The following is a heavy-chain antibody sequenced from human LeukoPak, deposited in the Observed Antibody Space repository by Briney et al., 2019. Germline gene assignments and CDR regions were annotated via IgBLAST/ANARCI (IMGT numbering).Heavy chain of an antibody. CDR2: IYYGGST. V-gene: IGHV4-59*08. Sequence: SETLSLTCTVSGGSISSYYWSWIRQPPGKGLEWIGYIYYGGSTNYNPSLKSRVTISVDTSKNQFSLKLSSVTAADTAVYYCARHDTAMVSVDYWGQGTLVTVSS. CDR1: GGSISSYY. CDR3: ARHDTAMVSVDY. J-gene: IGHJ4*02. D-gene: IGHD5-18*01.